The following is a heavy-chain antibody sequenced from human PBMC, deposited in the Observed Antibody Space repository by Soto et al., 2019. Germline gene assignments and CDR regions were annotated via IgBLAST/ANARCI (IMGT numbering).Heavy chain of an antibody. CDR2: INPKSGGT. V-gene: IGHV1-2*02. CDR3: ARDSVDYYDSSGYDY. CDR1: GNTFTGDF. J-gene: IGHJ4*02. Sequence: PEASVKVSCKASGNTFTGDFMHWVRQAPGQGLEWMGWINPKSGGTNFAQKFQGRVTLTRDTSTSTAYMELSSLRSDDTAVYYCARDSVDYYDSSGYDYWGQGTLVTVSS. D-gene: IGHD3-22*01.